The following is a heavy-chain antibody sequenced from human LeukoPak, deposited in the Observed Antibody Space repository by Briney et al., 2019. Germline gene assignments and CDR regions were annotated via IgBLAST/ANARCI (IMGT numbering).Heavy chain of an antibody. J-gene: IGHJ1*01. V-gene: IGHV1-2*02. CDR3: ASPYSSSWYSYFQH. Sequence: ASVKVSCKASGYTFTGYYMHWVRQAPGQGLEWMGWINPSSGGTNYAQKFQGRVTMTRDTSISTAYMELSRLRSDDTAVYYCASPYSSSWYSYFQHWGQGTLVTVSS. D-gene: IGHD6-13*01. CDR2: INPSSGGT. CDR1: GYTFTGYY.